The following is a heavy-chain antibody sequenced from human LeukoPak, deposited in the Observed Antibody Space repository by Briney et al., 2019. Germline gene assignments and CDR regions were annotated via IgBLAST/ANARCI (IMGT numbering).Heavy chain of an antibody. J-gene: IGHJ4*02. Sequence: SETLSLTCTVSGDSIRSYYWSWFRQPAGKGLEWIGRIYTTGSANYNPSLKSRVIMSVDTSKDQFSLNLTSVTAADTAMYYCARDAHYYGVDYWGQGTLVTVSS. CDR1: GDSIRSYY. CDR2: IYTTGSA. D-gene: IGHD3-10*01. V-gene: IGHV4-4*07. CDR3: ARDAHYYGVDY.